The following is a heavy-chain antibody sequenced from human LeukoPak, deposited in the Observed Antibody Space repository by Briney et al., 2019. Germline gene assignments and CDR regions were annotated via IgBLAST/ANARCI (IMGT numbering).Heavy chain of an antibody. V-gene: IGHV1-18*01. Sequence: SVKVSCKASGYTFTSYGISWVRQAPGQGLEWMGWISAYNGNTNYAQKLQGRVTMTRDTSTSTVYMELSSLRSEDTAVYYCARNSQSSRGSPDYWGQGTLVTVSS. CDR2: ISAYNGNT. D-gene: IGHD3-16*01. J-gene: IGHJ4*02. CDR1: GYTFTSYG. CDR3: ARNSQSSRGSPDY.